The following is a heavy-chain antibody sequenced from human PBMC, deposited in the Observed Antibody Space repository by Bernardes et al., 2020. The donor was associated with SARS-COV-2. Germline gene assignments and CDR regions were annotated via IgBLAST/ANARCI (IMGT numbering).Heavy chain of an antibody. CDR2: IYYSGST. CDR3: ARDRKRFLEWLFVGWFDP. J-gene: IGHJ5*02. CDR1: GGSISSSSYY. V-gene: IGHV4-39*07. D-gene: IGHD3-3*01. Sequence: SETLSRTCTVSGGSISSSSYYWGWIRQPPGKGLEWIGSIYYSGSTYYNPSLKSRVTISVDTSKNQFSLKLSSVTAADTAVYYCARDRKRFLEWLFVGWFDPWGQGTLVTVSS.